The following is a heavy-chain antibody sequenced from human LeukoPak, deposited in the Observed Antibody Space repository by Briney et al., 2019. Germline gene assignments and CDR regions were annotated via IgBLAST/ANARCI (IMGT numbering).Heavy chain of an antibody. CDR2: ISWNSGSI. CDR1: GFTFDDYA. CDR3: AKLTQASEYQPHDY. Sequence: PGRSLRLSCAASGFTFDDYAMHWVRQAPGKGLEWVSGISWNSGSIGYADSVKGRFTISRDNAKNSLYLQMNSLRAEDTALYYCAKLTQASEYQPHDYWGQGTLVTVSS. J-gene: IGHJ4*02. V-gene: IGHV3-9*01. D-gene: IGHD2-2*01.